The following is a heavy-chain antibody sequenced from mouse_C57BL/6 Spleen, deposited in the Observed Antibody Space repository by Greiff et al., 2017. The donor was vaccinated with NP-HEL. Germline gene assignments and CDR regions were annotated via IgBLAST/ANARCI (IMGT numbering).Heavy chain of an antibody. D-gene: IGHD1-1*01. CDR1: GYTFTSYD. J-gene: IGHJ2*01. V-gene: IGHV1-85*01. CDR3: ARRGGVLRPFDY. Sequence: VQLVESGPELVKPGASVKLSCKASGYTFTSYDINWVKQRPGQGLEWIGWIYPRDGSTMYNEKFKGKATLTVDTSSSTAYMELHSLTSEDSAVYFCARRGGVLRPFDYWGQGTTLTVSS. CDR2: IYPRDGST.